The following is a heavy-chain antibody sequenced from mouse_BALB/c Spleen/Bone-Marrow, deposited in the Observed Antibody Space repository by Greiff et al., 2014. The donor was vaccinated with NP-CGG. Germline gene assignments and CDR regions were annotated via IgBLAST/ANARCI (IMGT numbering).Heavy chain of an antibody. D-gene: IGHD1-3*01. CDR3: ARHGDNYVFDY. V-gene: IGHV5-9-3*01. CDR2: VSSGGSFT. Sequence: EVHLVESGGGLLSPGGSLKLSCAASGLTFSNYAMSWVRQTPEKRLEWVATVSSGGSFTYYPDSVKGRFTISRDSAKNTLYLQMSSLRSEDTAMYDCARHGDNYVFDYWGQGNTLTVSS. J-gene: IGHJ2*01. CDR1: GLTFSNYA.